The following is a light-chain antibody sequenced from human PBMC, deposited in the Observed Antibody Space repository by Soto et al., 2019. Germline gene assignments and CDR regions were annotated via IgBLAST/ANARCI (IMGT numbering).Light chain of an antibody. J-gene: IGLJ1*01. CDR1: GSDVGGYNY. CDR2: DVS. CDR3: CSYAGSYTFYV. Sequence: QSVLTQPRPLSGSPGQSVTISCTGAGSDVGGYNYVSWYQQHPGKAPKLMIYDVSKRPSGVPDRFSGSKSGNPASLTISGLQADDEADYYCCSYAGSYTFYVFGTGTKVTVL. V-gene: IGLV2-11*01.